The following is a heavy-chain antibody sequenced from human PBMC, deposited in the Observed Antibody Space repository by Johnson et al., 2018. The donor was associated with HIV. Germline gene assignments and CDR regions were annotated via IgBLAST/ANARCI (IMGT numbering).Heavy chain of an antibody. Sequence: VQLVESGGGLVQPGGSLRLSCAASGFTFSLYWMTWVRQAPGKGLEWVANIKQDGSEKYYVDSVKGRFTIFRDNAKNSLYLQMDSLRAEDTAVYYCARGRLNHFPDAFDIWGQGTMVTVSS. D-gene: IGHD3-16*01. J-gene: IGHJ3*02. CDR3: ARGRLNHFPDAFDI. CDR1: GFTFSLYW. V-gene: IGHV3-7*02. CDR2: IKQDGSEK.